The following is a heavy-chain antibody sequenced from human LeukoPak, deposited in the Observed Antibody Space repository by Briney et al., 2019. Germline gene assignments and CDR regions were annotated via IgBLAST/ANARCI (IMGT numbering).Heavy chain of an antibody. CDR1: GFTFSNYG. Sequence: PGGSLGLSCAASGFTFSNYGMHWVRQAPGKGLEWVAFIRYDGSNDYYADSVKGRFIISRDNSKNMLYLQMNSLRTEDTAIYYCAKDGKTRNWNYSQAKPVYWGQGTLVTVSS. CDR2: IRYDGSND. V-gene: IGHV3-30*02. CDR3: AKDGKTRNWNYSQAKPVY. J-gene: IGHJ4*02. D-gene: IGHD1-7*01.